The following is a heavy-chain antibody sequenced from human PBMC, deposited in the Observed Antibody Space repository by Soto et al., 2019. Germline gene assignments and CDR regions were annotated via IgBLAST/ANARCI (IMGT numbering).Heavy chain of an antibody. D-gene: IGHD3-16*01. J-gene: IGHJ6*02. CDR3: ARDDDYDYGMDV. CDR1: GFTFSSYS. CDR2: ISSSSSYI. Sequence: GGALRLSCAASGFTFSSYSMNWVRQAPGKGLEWVSSISSSSSYIYYADSVKGRFTISRDNAKNSLYLQMNSLRAEDTAVYYCARDDDYDYGMDVWGQGTTVTVSS. V-gene: IGHV3-21*01.